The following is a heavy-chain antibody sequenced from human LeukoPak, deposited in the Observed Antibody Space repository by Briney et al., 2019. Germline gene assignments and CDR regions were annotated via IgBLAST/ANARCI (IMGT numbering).Heavy chain of an antibody. J-gene: IGHJ3*02. CDR3: ARDGPETGIAVAGSI. CDR1: GYTFTSYG. Sequence: ASVKVSCKASGYTFTSYGISWVRQAPGQGLEWMGWISAYSGNTNYAQKLQGRVTMTTDTSTSIAYMELRSLRSDDTAVYYCARDGPETGIAVAGSIWGQGTMVTVSS. CDR2: ISAYSGNT. V-gene: IGHV1-18*01. D-gene: IGHD6-19*01.